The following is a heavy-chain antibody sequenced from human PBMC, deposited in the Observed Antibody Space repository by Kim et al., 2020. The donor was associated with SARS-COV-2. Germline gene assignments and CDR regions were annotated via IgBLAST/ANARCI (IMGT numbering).Heavy chain of an antibody. Sequence: GGSLRLSCAASGFTFSSYAMSWVRQAPGKGLEWVSAISGSGGSTYYADSVKGRFTISRDNSKNTLYLQMNSLRAEDTAVYYCAKDRGRVTYSSSSNWFDPWGQGTLVTVSS. CDR3: AKDRGRVTYSSSSNWFDP. J-gene: IGHJ5*02. D-gene: IGHD6-6*01. V-gene: IGHV3-23*01. CDR1: GFTFSSYA. CDR2: ISGSGGST.